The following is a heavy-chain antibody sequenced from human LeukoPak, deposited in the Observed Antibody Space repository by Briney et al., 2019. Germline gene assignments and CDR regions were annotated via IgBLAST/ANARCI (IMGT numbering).Heavy chain of an antibody. V-gene: IGHV3-30*03. CDR1: EFTFSSYG. D-gene: IGHD5-18*01. Sequence: GGSLRLSCAASEFTFSSYGMHWVRQAPGKGLEWVAVISYDGSNKYYADSVKGRFTISRDNSKNTLYLQMDSLRAEDTAVYYCARRTRGYSYGDFDYWGQGTLVTVSS. CDR2: ISYDGSNK. CDR3: ARRTRGYSYGDFDY. J-gene: IGHJ4*02.